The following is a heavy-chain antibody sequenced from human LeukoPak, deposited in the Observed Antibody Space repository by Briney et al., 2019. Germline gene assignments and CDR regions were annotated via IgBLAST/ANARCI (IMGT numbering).Heavy chain of an antibody. V-gene: IGHV3-15*01. D-gene: IGHD2-15*01. J-gene: IGHJ4*02. CDR2: IKSKTDGGTA. Sequence: GGSLRLSCAAPGFTFSSAWMSWVRQAPGKGLEWVGRIKSKTDGGTADYAAPVKGRITISRDDSNNTLDLQMNSLETEDTAVYYCAAFAAGGWGQGTLVTVSS. CDR3: AAFAAGG. CDR1: GFTFSSAW.